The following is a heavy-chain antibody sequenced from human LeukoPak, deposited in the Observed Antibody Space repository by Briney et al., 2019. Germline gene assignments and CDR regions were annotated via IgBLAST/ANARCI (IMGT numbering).Heavy chain of an antibody. V-gene: IGHV1-69*05. J-gene: IGHJ5*02. Sequence: ASVKVSCKASGGTFSSYAISWVRQAPGQGLEWMGGIIPIFGTANYAQKFQGRVTITTDESTSTAYMELSSLRSEDTAVYYCYYDSRENRRGFDPWGQGTLVTVSS. D-gene: IGHD3-22*01. CDR3: YYDSRENRRGFDP. CDR2: IIPIFGTA. CDR1: GGTFSSYA.